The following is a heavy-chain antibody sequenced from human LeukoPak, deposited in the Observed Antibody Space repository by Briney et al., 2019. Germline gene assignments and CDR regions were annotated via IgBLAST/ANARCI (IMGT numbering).Heavy chain of an antibody. CDR2: ISYDGSNE. Sequence: GGSLRLSCAASGFTFSTYGMHWVRQAPGKGLEWVAVISYDGSNEYYADSVKGRFTISRDNSKNTLYLQMNSLRAEDTAVYYCAKDGPMVYAISGFDYWGQGTLVTVSS. CDR1: GFTFSTYG. D-gene: IGHD2-8*01. J-gene: IGHJ4*02. V-gene: IGHV3-30*18. CDR3: AKDGPMVYAISGFDY.